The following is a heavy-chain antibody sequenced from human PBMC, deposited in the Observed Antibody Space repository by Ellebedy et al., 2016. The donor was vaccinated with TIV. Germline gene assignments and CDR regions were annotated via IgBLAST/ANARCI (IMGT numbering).Heavy chain of an antibody. D-gene: IGHD4-17*01. J-gene: IGHJ4*02. CDR1: GFTFSSYA. CDR2: ISYDGSNK. V-gene: IGHV3-30-3*01. Sequence: GGSLRLSCAASGFTFSSYAMHWVRQAPGKGLEWVAVISYDGSNKYYADSVKGRFTISRDNSKNTLYLQMNSLRTEDTAVYYCARNEYGDCYFDYWGQGTLVTVSS. CDR3: ARNEYGDCYFDY.